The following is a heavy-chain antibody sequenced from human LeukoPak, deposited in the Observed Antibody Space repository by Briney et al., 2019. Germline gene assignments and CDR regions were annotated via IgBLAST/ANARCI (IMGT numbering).Heavy chain of an antibody. J-gene: IGHJ4*02. V-gene: IGHV3-33*01. D-gene: IGHD4-17*01. CDR3: ARGFIDDGDTAGGFDY. CDR2: IWYEGSNK. CDR1: GFTFSSYG. Sequence: GGSLRLSCAASGFTFSSYGMHWVRQAPGKGLEWVAVIWYEGSNKDYEDSVKGRFTISRDNSKNTLYLQMNSLRAEDTAVYYCARGFIDDGDTAGGFDYWGQGTLVTVSS.